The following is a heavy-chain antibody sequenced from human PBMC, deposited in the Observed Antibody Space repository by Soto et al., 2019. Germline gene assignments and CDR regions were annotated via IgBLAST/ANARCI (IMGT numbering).Heavy chain of an antibody. CDR1: GFTFSSYG. D-gene: IGHD6-13*01. J-gene: IGHJ4*02. V-gene: IGHV3-33*01. CDR3: AREGDSNDMKLPLGTDAWTFDY. Sequence: QVQLVESGGGVVQPGRSLRLSCAASGFTFSSYGMHWVRQAPGKGLEWVAVIWYDGSNKYYADSVKGRFTISRDNSKNTLYLQMNSLRAEDTAVYYCAREGDSNDMKLPLGTDAWTFDYWGQGTLVTVSS. CDR2: IWYDGSNK.